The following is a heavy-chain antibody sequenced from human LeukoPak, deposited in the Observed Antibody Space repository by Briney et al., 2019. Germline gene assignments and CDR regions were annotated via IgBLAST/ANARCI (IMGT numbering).Heavy chain of an antibody. CDR3: AREIDYGNAMDV. CDR2: IIPIFGTA. V-gene: IGHV1-69*06. D-gene: IGHD4-17*01. Sequence: SVKVSCKASGGTFSNYAISWVRQAPGQGLEWMGGIIPIFGTANYAQKFQGRVTITADKSINTAYMELSSLRSGDTAVYYCAREIDYGNAMDVWGKGTTVTVSS. J-gene: IGHJ6*04. CDR1: GGTFSNYA.